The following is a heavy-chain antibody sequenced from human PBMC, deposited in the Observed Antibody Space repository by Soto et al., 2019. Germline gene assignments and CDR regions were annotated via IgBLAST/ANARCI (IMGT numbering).Heavy chain of an antibody. CDR2: ISSRTNTI. CDR3: ARDRRIAAAADFYFDS. D-gene: IGHD6-13*01. Sequence: EVQLVESGGGLVQPGGSLRLSCAASGFTFSAYSMNWVRQAPGKGLVWVSYISSRTNTIYYADPVQGRFTICRDDAKNSLYLQMDSLRAEDTAVYYCARDRRIAAAADFYFDSWGQGTLVTVSS. V-gene: IGHV3-48*01. CDR1: GFTFSAYS. J-gene: IGHJ4*02.